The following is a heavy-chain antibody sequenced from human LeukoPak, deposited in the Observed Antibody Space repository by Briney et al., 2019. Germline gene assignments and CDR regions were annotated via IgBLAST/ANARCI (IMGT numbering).Heavy chain of an antibody. D-gene: IGHD6-13*01. CDR3: TTSYSGNSWYDWFGP. CDR1: GFTFSGSS. J-gene: IGHJ5*02. Sequence: QSGGSLRLSCAASGFTFSGSSIHWVRQPSGKGLEWVGLIRTKANTYATAYAASVTGRFTISRDDSKTTSYLQMNSLKTEDTALYFCTTSYSGNSWYDWFGPWGQGTLVTVSS. CDR2: IRTKANTYAT. V-gene: IGHV3-73*01.